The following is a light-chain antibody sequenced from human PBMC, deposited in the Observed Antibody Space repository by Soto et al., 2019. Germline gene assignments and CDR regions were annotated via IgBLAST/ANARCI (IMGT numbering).Light chain of an antibody. V-gene: IGLV1-44*01. Sequence: QPVLTQPPSASGTPGQRVTVSCSGSRSNIGSNTVNWYQQFPGTAPKLLIYSSNQRPSGVTDRFSGSKSGTSASLAISGLQSEDEADYYCAAWDDSLSGPVFGGGTKVTVL. CDR2: SSN. CDR1: RSNIGSNT. J-gene: IGLJ2*01. CDR3: AAWDDSLSGPV.